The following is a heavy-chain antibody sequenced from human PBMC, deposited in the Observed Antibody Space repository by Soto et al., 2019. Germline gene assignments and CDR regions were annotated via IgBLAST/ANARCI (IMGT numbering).Heavy chain of an antibody. V-gene: IGHV3-23*01. CDR1: GFTFSSYA. J-gene: IGHJ3*02. D-gene: IGHD2-15*01. CDR3: AKDSLVLGIVVVDEDAFDI. CDR2: ISGSGGST. Sequence: PGGSLRLSCAASGFTFSSYAMSWVRQAPGKGLEWVSAISGSGGSTYYADSVKGRFTISRDNSKNTLYLQMNSLRAEDTAVYYCAKDSLVLGIVVVDEDAFDIWGQGTMVTVSS.